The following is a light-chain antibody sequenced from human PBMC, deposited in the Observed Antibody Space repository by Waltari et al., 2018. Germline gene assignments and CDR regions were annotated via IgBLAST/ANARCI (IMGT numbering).Light chain of an antibody. CDR1: QSINNF. J-gene: IGKJ5*01. CDR2: GAS. CDR3: RQSSSTPPT. Sequence: DIQMTQSPSSLSASVRDRVTITCRARQSINNFVNWYQQKPGQAPKLLISGASLLQSVVPSRFSGSEAGTDFTHAITSLQPEEFATYYGRQSSSTPPTFGQGTRLEV. V-gene: IGKV1-39*01.